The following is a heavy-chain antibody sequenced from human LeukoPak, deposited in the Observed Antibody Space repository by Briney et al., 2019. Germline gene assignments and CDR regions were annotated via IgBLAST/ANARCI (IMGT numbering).Heavy chain of an antibody. CDR3: ARFDYAIEAFDI. Sequence: GSSVKVSCKASGGTFSSYAISWVRQAPGQGLEWMGWINPNSGGTNYAQKFQGRVTMTRDTSISTAYMELSRLRSDDTAVYYCARFDYAIEAFDIWGQGTMVTVSS. CDR2: INPNSGGT. CDR1: GGTFSSYA. V-gene: IGHV1-2*02. J-gene: IGHJ3*02. D-gene: IGHD4-17*01.